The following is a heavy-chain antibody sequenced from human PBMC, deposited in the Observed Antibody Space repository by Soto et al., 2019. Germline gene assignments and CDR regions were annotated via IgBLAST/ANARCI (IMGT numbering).Heavy chain of an antibody. CDR2: ISYDGSNK. D-gene: IGHD3-10*01. CDR3: AKDRGYYCSGSYVSYYFDY. CDR1: GFTFSSYG. J-gene: IGHJ4*02. Sequence: QVQLVESGGGVVQPGRSLRLSCAASGFTFSSYGMHWVRQAPGKGLEWVAVISYDGSNKYYADSVKGRFTISRDNSKNTLYLQMNSLRSEDTAVYYCAKDRGYYCSGSYVSYYFDYWGQGTLVTVSS. V-gene: IGHV3-30*18.